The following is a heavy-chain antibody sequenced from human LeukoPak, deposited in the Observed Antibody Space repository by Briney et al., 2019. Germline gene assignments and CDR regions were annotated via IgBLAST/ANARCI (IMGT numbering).Heavy chain of an antibody. CDR3: ARLEYSSSLEVDY. J-gene: IGHJ4*02. V-gene: IGHV4-39*01. CDR2: IYYSGST. Sequence: GSLRLSCAASGFTFSSYAMSWVRQPPGKGLEWIGSIYYSGSTYYNPSLKSRVTISVDTSKNQFSLKLSSVTAADTAVYYCARLEYSSSLEVDYWGQGTLVTVSS. CDR1: GFTFSSYA. D-gene: IGHD6-6*01.